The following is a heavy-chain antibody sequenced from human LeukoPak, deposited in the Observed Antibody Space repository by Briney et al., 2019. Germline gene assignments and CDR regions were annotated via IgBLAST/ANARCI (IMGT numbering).Heavy chain of an antibody. V-gene: IGHV3-21*01. J-gene: IGHJ4*02. CDR1: GFTFSSYS. CDR3: ASLDGSGSPCIDY. Sequence: PGGSLRLSCAASGFTFSSYSMNWVRQAPGNGLDWLSSISSSSSYIYYADSVKGRFTISRDNAKNSLYLQMNSLRAEDTAAYYCASLDGSGSPCIDYWGQGTLVTVSS. D-gene: IGHD3-10*01. CDR2: ISSSSSYI.